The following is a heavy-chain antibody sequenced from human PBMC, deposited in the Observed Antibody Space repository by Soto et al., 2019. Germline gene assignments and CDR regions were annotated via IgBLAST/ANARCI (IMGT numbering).Heavy chain of an antibody. J-gene: IGHJ4*02. CDR1: EFTFSSYA. D-gene: IGHD2-15*01. V-gene: IGHV3-23*01. Sequence: GGSLRLSCAASEFTFSSYAMSWVRQAPGKGLEWVSAISGSGGSTYYADSVKGRFTISRDNSKNTLYLQMNSLRAEDTAVYYCAKDLVKGYCSGGSCYSDYWGQGTLVTVSS. CDR3: AKDLVKGYCSGGSCYSDY. CDR2: ISGSGGST.